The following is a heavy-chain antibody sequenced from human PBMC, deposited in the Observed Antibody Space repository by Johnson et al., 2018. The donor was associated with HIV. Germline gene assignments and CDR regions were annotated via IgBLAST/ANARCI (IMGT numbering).Heavy chain of an antibody. V-gene: IGHV3-7*02. CDR3: ARGGVYSSAHDDFDV. CDR1: GFTFSQYW. D-gene: IGHD6-25*01. CDR2: IKEDGSED. J-gene: IGHJ3*01. Sequence: VQLVESGGGLVQRGGSLRLSCAASGFTFSQYWMSWVRQAPGKGLEWLANIKEDGSEDYYLDSLRGRFTISRDNAKRSMYLQMDSLRAEYTAVYYCARGGVYSSAHDDFDVWGQGTMVTVSS.